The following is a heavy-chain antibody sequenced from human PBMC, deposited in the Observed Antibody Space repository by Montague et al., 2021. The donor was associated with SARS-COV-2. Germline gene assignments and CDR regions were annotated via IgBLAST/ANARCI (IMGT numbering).Heavy chain of an antibody. CDR2: IYYSGST. J-gene: IGHJ5*02. V-gene: IGHV4-31*03. D-gene: IGHD2-2*01. CDR1: GGSISSGGYY. CDR3: ARARVVVLTTWNLLDH. Sequence: TLSLTCTVSGGSISSGGYYWSWIRQHPGKGLEWIGYIYYSGSTYYNPSLKSRLTISVDTSKNRFSLKLSSATAADTAVYYCARARVVVLTTWNLLDHWGQGTLVTVSS.